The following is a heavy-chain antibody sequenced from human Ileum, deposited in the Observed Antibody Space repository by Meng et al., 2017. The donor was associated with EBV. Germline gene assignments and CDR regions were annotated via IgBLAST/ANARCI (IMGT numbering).Heavy chain of an antibody. J-gene: IGHJ4*02. D-gene: IGHD2-21*01. V-gene: IGHV3-21*01. Sequence: EGHLVGSGGGLVKPGGSLSLSCTASGFTFSAYTMNWVRQAPGKGLEWVSSISGSSTYLYYAESLKGRFTISRDNAKNSLYLQMTSLRAEDTAVYYCTRGINNDFWGQGTLVTVSS. CDR1: GFTFSAYT. CDR3: TRGINNDF. CDR2: ISGSSTYL.